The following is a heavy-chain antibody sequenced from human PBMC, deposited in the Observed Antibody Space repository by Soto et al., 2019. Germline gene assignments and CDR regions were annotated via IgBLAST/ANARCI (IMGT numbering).Heavy chain of an antibody. CDR1: GYTFTRYA. V-gene: IGHV1-3*01. CDR2: INAGNGNK. Sequence: ASXKVSCKASGYTFTRYAMHWVRQAPGQRLEWMGWINAGNGNKKYSQKFQGRVTITRDTSASTAYMELSSLRSEDTAVYYCARDILFDYWGQGTLVTVSS. D-gene: IGHD2-15*01. J-gene: IGHJ4*02. CDR3: ARDILFDY.